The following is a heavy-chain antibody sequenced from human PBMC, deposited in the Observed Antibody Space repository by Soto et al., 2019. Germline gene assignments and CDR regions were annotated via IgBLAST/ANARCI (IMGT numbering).Heavy chain of an antibody. CDR2: IYHSGST. D-gene: IGHD3-10*01. V-gene: IGHV4-4*02. CDR3: ARDYMVRGVMRGFDP. J-gene: IGHJ5*02. Sequence: QVQLQESGPGLVKPSGTLSLTCAGSGGSISSSNWWSWVRQPPGKGLEWIGEIYHSGSTNYNPSLKSRVTISVDKSTIQLSLKMRSVTAADTAVYYCARDYMVRGVMRGFDPWGKGTLVTVSS. CDR1: GGSISSSNW.